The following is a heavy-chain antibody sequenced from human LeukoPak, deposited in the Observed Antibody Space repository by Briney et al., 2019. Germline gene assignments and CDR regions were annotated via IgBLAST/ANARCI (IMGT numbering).Heavy chain of an antibody. V-gene: IGHV3-21*01. Sequence: PGGSLRLSCAASGFTFSSYSMNWVRQAPGKGLEWVSSISSSSSYIYYADSVKGRFTISRDNAKNSLYLQMNSLRAEDTAVYYCARDRFGYYYMDAWGKGTTVTVSS. CDR3: ARDRFGYYYMDA. CDR1: GFTFSSYS. D-gene: IGHD3-10*01. CDR2: ISSSSSYI. J-gene: IGHJ6*03.